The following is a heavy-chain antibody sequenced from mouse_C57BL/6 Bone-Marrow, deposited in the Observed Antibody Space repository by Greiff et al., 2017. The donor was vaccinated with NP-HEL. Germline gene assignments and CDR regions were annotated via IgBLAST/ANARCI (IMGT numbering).Heavy chain of an antibody. V-gene: IGHV1-59*01. Sequence: VQLQQSGAELVRPGTSVKLSCKASGYTFTSYWMHWVKQRPGQGLEWIGVIDPSDSYTNYNQKFKGKATLTVDTSSSTAYMQLSSLTSEDSAVYYCARRQYWYFDVWGTGTTVTVSS. CDR1: GYTFTSYW. CDR2: IDPSDSYT. J-gene: IGHJ1*03. CDR3: ARRQYWYFDV. D-gene: IGHD6-1*01.